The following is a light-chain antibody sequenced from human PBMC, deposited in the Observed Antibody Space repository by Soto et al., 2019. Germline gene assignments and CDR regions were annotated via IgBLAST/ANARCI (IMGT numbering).Light chain of an antibody. CDR3: CSFAGSYTFWV. J-gene: IGLJ3*02. CDR2: DVS. Sequence: QSALTQPRSVSGSPGQSVTISCTGTSSDVGDYNYVSWYQQYPGKAPTLVIYDVSQRPSGVPDRFSGSKSGNTASLTISGLQAEDEADYYCCSFAGSYTFWVFGGGTKLTVL. CDR1: SSDVGDYNY. V-gene: IGLV2-11*01.